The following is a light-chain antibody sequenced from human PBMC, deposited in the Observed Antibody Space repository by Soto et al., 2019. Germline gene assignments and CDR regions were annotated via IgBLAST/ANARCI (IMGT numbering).Light chain of an antibody. CDR1: SSDVGGYNY. CDR3: TSYAGGHNPVV. Sequence: QSVLTQPPSAAGSPRQSVTLSCTGTSSDVGGYNYVSWYQQHPGKAPKLMIYEVTKRPSGVPDRFSGSKSGNTASLTVSGRQAEDEADYCYTSYAGGHNPVVFGGETKVTVL. CDR2: EVT. V-gene: IGLV2-8*01. J-gene: IGLJ2*01.